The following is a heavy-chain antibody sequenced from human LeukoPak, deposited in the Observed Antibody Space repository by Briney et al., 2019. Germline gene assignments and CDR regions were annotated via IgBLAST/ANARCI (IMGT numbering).Heavy chain of an antibody. CDR2: IKSKTAGGTT. CDR3: ARDWYHAFDF. D-gene: IGHD3-9*01. Sequence: GGSLRLSCAASGFTFSSYAMHWVRQAPGKGLEWVGRIKSKTAGGTTDYAAPVKGRFTISRDDSKNMVYLQLNSLKTEDTGVYYCARDWYHAFDFWGQGTMVTVSS. V-gene: IGHV3-15*07. CDR1: GFTFSSYA. J-gene: IGHJ3*01.